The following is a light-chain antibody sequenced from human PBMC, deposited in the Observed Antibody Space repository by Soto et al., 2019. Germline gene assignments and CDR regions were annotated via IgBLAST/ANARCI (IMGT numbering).Light chain of an antibody. CDR1: SSNIGKNS. V-gene: IGLV1-51*01. J-gene: IGLJ2*01. CDR3: ATWDSSLSVL. Sequence: QLVLTQPPSVSAAPGQKVTISCSGSSSNIGKNSVSWYQQLPGTAPKLLIYDDYKRPSGIPDRFSGSKSGTSATLGITGLQTGDEADYFCATWDSSLSVLFGGGTQLTVL. CDR2: DDY.